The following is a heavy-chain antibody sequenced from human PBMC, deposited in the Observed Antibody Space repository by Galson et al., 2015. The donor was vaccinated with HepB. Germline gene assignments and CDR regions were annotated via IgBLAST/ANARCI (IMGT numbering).Heavy chain of an antibody. CDR2: IIAILGTA. J-gene: IGHJ6*03. D-gene: IGHD1-26*01. V-gene: IGHV1-69*08. CDR3: AKVGVGTTIGYYYYMDV. CDR1: GGTFSSFT. Sequence: SCKASGGTFSSFTFSWVRQAPGQGLEWMGGIIAILGTANYAQKFQGRVTITADKSTNTAYMELSGLRSDDTAVYYCAKVGVGTTIGYYYYMDVWGKGTTVTVSS.